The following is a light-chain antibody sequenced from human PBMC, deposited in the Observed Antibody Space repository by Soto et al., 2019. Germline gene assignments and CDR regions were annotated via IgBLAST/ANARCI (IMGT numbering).Light chain of an antibody. CDR3: QKCDYLPI. CDR1: HDITSY. V-gene: IGKV1-33*01. CDR2: DAS. J-gene: IGKJ3*01. Sequence: DLQMTQSPSSLSASVGDRVTITCQASHDITSYLNWYQHKPGKAPKLLIYDASILEAGVPSRFSGSGSGTDFTFTSSILHPEDVATYYCQKCDYLPIFGPGTTVDF.